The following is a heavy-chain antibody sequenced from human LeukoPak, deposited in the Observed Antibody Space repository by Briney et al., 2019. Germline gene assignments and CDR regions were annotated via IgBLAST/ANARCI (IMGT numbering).Heavy chain of an antibody. V-gene: IGHV4-39*07. Sequence: SETLSLTCSVSGASIASSSFYWSWLRQPPGKGLELIGNVYDTDLHNPSLKSRVTISADVSKNQFSLRLTSATAADTAMYFCARGGSYCSGGKCHTFDSWGQGTLVTVSS. J-gene: IGHJ4*02. CDR3: ARGGSYCSGGKCHTFDS. D-gene: IGHD2-15*01. CDR2: VYDTD. CDR1: GASIASSSFY.